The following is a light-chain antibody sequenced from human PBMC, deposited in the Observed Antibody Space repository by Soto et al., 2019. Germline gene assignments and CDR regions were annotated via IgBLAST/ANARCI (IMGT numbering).Light chain of an antibody. Sequence: DIQMTQSPSTLSASVGDRVTITCRASLNIHGWLAWYQQKPGKAPNLLIYKASSLDSGVPSRFSGSGTDTESSLTISSLQPDEFATYCCEQYDDYSPFGPGTKVDV. CDR2: KAS. V-gene: IGKV1-5*03. CDR3: EQYDDYSP. J-gene: IGKJ3*01. CDR1: LNIHGW.